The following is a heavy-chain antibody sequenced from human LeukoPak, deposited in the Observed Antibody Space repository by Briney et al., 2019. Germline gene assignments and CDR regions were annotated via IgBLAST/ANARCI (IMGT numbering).Heavy chain of an antibody. CDR1: GGSVSSYY. CDR2: IYTSGST. D-gene: IGHD2-2*01. Sequence: SETLSLTCTVSGGSVSSYYWSWIRQPAGKGLEWIGRIYTSGSTNYNPSLKSRVTMSVDTSKNQFSLKLSSVTAADTAMYYCAREINSPRQGIVVVPAAFDAFDIWGQGTMVTVSS. CDR3: AREINSPRQGIVVVPAAFDAFDI. V-gene: IGHV4-4*07. J-gene: IGHJ3*02.